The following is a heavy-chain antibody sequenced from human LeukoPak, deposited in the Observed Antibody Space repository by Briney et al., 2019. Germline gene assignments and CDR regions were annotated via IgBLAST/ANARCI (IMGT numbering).Heavy chain of an antibody. CDR3: TTSGDTYYYDTDFFDY. Sequence: GGSLRLSCAAPGFTFRNAWMSWVRQAPGKGLEWVGRIKRKTDGATTDYAAPVRSRFTISRDDSKNTLYLQMNSLKTEDTAVYYCTTSGDTYYYDTDFFDYWGQGTLVTVSS. CDR1: GFTFRNAW. D-gene: IGHD3-22*01. CDR2: IKRKTDGATT. V-gene: IGHV3-15*01. J-gene: IGHJ4*02.